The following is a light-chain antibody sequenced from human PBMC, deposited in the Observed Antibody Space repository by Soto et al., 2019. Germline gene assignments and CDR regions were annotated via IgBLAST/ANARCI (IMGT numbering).Light chain of an antibody. CDR3: QQYNSYSFT. J-gene: IGKJ3*01. V-gene: IGKV1-5*01. CDR2: DAS. Sequence: DIQMTQSPSTLSASVGDRVTITCRASQSISSWLAWYQQKPGKAPKLLIYDASSLESVVPSRFSGSGSGTEFTLTSSSLQPDDFATYYCQQYNSYSFTFGPGTKVDIK. CDR1: QSISSW.